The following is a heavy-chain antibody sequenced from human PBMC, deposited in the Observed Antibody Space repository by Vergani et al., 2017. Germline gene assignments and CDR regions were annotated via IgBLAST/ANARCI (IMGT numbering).Heavy chain of an antibody. V-gene: IGHV3-9*01. D-gene: IGHD3-22*01. CDR1: GFTFDDYA. CDR3: AKEPHYDSSGLFDY. Sequence: EVQLVESGGGLVQPGRSLRLSCAASGFTFDDYAMHWVRQAPGKGLEWVSGISWNCGSIGYADSVKGRFTISRDNAKNSLYLQMNSLRAEDTALYYCAKEPHYDSSGLFDYWGQGTLVTVSS. CDR2: ISWNCGSI. J-gene: IGHJ4*02.